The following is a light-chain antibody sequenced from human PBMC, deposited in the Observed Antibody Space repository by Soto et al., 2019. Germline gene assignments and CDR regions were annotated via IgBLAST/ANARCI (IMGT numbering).Light chain of an antibody. CDR1: SGHTNYA. J-gene: IGLJ3*02. V-gene: IGLV4-69*01. Sequence: QSVLTQSPSASASLGASVKLTCTLSSGHTNYAIAWHQLQPDKGPRYLMKLNSDGRHSKGDGIPDRFSGSSSGAERYLTISSLRSEDEADYYCLTWGSGIWVFGGGTKVTVL. CDR3: LTWGSGIWV. CDR2: LNSDGRH.